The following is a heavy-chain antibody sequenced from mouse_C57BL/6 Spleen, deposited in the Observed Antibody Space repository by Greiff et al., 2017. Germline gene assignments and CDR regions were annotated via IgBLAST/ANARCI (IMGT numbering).Heavy chain of an antibody. J-gene: IGHJ3*01. Sequence: VQLQQSGAELAKPGASVKLSCKASGYTFTSYWMHWVKQRPGPGLEWIGYINPSSGYTKYNQKFKDKATLTADKSSSTAYMQLSSLTYEDSAVDYCARSSIDDGYYGTYWGQGTLVTVSA. V-gene: IGHV1-7*01. CDR3: ARSSIDDGYYGTY. CDR2: INPSSGYT. D-gene: IGHD2-3*01. CDR1: GYTFTSYW.